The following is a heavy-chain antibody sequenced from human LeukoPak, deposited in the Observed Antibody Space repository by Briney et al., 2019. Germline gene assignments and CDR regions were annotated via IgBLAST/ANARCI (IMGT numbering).Heavy chain of an antibody. CDR1: GFSLSNYW. CDR2: IKQDGSEK. Sequence: PGGSLRLSCAASGFSLSNYWMNWVRQALGKGLEWVANIKQDGSEKNYVDSVKGRFSISRDNAKNSLILQMNSLRDEDTAVYYCAREPRSSCFTPPDYYWGQGTLVTVSS. CDR3: AREPRSSCFTPPDYY. V-gene: IGHV3-7*01. J-gene: IGHJ4*02. D-gene: IGHD6-19*01.